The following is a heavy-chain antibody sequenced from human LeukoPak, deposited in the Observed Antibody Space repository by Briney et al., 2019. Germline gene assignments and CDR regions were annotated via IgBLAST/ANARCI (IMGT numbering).Heavy chain of an antibody. V-gene: IGHV3-48*03. CDR1: GFTFSSYE. Sequence: GGSLRLSCAASGFTFSSYEMNWVRQAPGKGLEWVSYISSCGSTIYYADSVKGRFIISRDNAKNSLYLQMNSLRAEDTAVYYCARDGAEYSYGVGYYFDYWGQGTLVTVSS. D-gene: IGHD5-18*01. CDR2: ISSCGSTI. CDR3: ARDGAEYSYGVGYYFDY. J-gene: IGHJ4*02.